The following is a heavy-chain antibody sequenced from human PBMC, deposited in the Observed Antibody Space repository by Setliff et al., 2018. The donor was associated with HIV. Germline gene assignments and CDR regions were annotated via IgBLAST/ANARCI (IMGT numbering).Heavy chain of an antibody. CDR3: ARMESTRPPRGLDY. CDR2: FSYSGNI. Sequence: SETLSLTCTVSGGSISNGGYYWSWIRQHPGKGLEYIGYFSYSGNIYYNPSFKSRVTISIDTSKNEFSLKLLSVTAADTAVYYCARMESTRPPRGLDYWGQGTLVTVSS. V-gene: IGHV4-31*03. J-gene: IGHJ4*02. D-gene: IGHD6-6*01. CDR1: GGSISNGGYY.